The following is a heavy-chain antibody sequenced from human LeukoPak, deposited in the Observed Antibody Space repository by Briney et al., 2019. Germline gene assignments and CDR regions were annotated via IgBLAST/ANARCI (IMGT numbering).Heavy chain of an antibody. CDR3: ARDLAAAGNGRAFDI. D-gene: IGHD6-13*01. J-gene: IGHJ3*02. CDR1: GDSISSSH. CDR2: VYTSGSS. V-gene: IGHV4-4*07. Sequence: SETLSLTCTVSGDSISSSHWSWIRQPAGKGLEWIGRVYTSGSSDHNPSLKSPVTMSVDTSKNQFSLKLSSVTVADTAVYYCARDLAAAGNGRAFDIWGQGTKVTVSS.